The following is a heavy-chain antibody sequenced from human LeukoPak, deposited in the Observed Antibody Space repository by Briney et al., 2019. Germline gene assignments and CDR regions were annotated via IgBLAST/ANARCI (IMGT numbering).Heavy chain of an antibody. V-gene: IGHV1-46*01. CDR1: GYTFTSYY. CDR3: AGGRYYYYYMDV. CDR2: INPSGGST. D-gene: IGHD3-16*01. Sequence: ASVKVSRKASGYTFTSYYMHWVRQAPGQGLEWMGIINPSGGSTSYAQKFQGRVTMTRDMSTSTVYMELSSLRSEDTAVYYCAGGRYYYYYMDVWGKGTTVTDSS. J-gene: IGHJ6*03.